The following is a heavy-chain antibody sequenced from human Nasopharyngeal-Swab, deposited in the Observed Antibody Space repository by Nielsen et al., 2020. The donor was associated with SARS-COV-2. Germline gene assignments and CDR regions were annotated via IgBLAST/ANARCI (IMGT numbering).Heavy chain of an antibody. D-gene: IGHD5-24*01. CDR1: GFTFSSYW. CDR3: ARDLSAGRRWLQSNGGWFDP. J-gene: IGHJ5*02. Sequence: GESLKISCAASGFTFSSYWMHWVRQAPGKGLVWVSRINGAGSSTSYADSVKGRFTISRDNAKNTLYVQMNSLRAEDTAVYYCARDLSAGRRWLQSNGGWFDPWGQGTLVTVSS. V-gene: IGHV3-74*01. CDR2: INGAGSST.